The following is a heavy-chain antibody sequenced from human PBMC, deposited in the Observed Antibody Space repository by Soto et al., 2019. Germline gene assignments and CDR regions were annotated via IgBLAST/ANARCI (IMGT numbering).Heavy chain of an antibody. CDR3: ARRGAQKGGFDV. Sequence: QLQLQESGPGLAKPSETLSLTCTASGGSISSDDYYWTWIRQPPGKGLEWIGSISYSGTTYYNPSLKSRVTISVDTSKNQFSLNLTAADTAVYYCARRGAQKGGFDVWGQGTTVTVSS. V-gene: IGHV4-39*01. CDR2: ISYSGTT. J-gene: IGHJ6*02. CDR1: GGSISSDDYY. D-gene: IGHD3-16*01.